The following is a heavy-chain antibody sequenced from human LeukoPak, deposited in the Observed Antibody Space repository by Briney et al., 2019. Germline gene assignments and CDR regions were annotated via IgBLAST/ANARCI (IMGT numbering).Heavy chain of an antibody. V-gene: IGHV3-21*01. CDR1: GFTFSNYS. CDR2: IGTTGSYI. CDR3: ARDEYDILTDYDY. J-gene: IGHJ4*02. Sequence: TGGSLRLSCAASGFTFSNYSMNWVRQAPGKGLEWVSSIGTTGSYIFYADSVKGRFTISRDNAKNTLYLQMNSLRAEDTAVYYCARDEYDILTDYDYXGQGILXTVSS. D-gene: IGHD3-9*01.